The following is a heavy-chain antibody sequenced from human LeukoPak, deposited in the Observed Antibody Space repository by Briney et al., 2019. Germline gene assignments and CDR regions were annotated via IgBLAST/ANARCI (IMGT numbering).Heavy chain of an antibody. CDR1: GYTFTGYY. V-gene: IGHV1-2*02. CDR3: AITVVTTTRWFDP. D-gene: IGHD4-23*01. CDR2: INPNSGGT. Sequence: ASVKVSCKASGYTFTGYYMHWVRQAPGQGIEWMGWINPNSGGTNYAQKFQGRVTMTRDTSISTAYMELSRLRSDDTAVYYCAITVVTTTRWFDPWGQGTLVTVSS. J-gene: IGHJ5*02.